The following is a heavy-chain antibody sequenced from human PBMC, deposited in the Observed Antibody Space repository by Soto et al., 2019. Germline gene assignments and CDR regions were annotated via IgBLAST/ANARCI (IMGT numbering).Heavy chain of an antibody. J-gene: IGHJ6*02. CDR2: INAGNGNT. CDR3: ARSLGYSTNGVCAMDV. Sequence: GASVKVSCKASGYTFTSYAMHWVRQAPGQRLEWMGWINAGNGNTKYSQKFQGRVTITRDTSASTAYMELSSLRSEDTAVYYCARSLGYSTNGVCAMDVWGQGTTVTVSS. CDR1: GYTFTSYA. D-gene: IGHD2-8*01. V-gene: IGHV1-3*01.